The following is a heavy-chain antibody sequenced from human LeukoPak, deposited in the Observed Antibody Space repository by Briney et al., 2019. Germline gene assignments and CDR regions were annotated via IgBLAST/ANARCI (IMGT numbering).Heavy chain of an antibody. V-gene: IGHV4-38-2*02. CDR1: GYSISSGYY. Sequence: SETLSLTCTVSGYSISSGYYWGWIRPPPGKGLEWIGSIYHSGSTHYNPSLKSRVTISVDTSKNQFSLKLSSVTAADTAVYYCASRCGGDCYANDAFDIWGQGTMVTVSS. CDR2: IYHSGST. J-gene: IGHJ3*02. D-gene: IGHD2-21*02. CDR3: ASRCGGDCYANDAFDI.